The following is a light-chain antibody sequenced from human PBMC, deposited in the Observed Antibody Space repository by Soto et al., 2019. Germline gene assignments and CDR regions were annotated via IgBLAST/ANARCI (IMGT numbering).Light chain of an antibody. CDR1: QGISSY. V-gene: IGKV1-9*01. Sequence: DIQLTQSPSFLSASVGDRVTITCRASQGISSYLAWYQQKPGKAPKLLIYAASTLQSGVPSRFSGSGSGTEFTLPFSSLQPEDFSSFSCEPLNRYPLPFGGGTKVEIK. CDR3: EPLNRYPLP. CDR2: AAS. J-gene: IGKJ4*01.